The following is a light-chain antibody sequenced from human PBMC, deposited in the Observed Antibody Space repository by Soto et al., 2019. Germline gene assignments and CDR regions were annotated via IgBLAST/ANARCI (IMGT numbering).Light chain of an antibody. J-gene: IGLJ2*01. CDR2: EGG. CDR1: SSDVGNYNL. Sequence: QSALTQPASVSGSPGQSITISCTGTSSDVGNYNLVSWYQQYPGKAPKLMIYEGGKRPSGVSNRFSGSKSGNTASLTISGLQAEDEADYYCCSFALRSTVIFGGGTKLTVL. CDR3: CSFALRSTVI. V-gene: IGLV2-23*01.